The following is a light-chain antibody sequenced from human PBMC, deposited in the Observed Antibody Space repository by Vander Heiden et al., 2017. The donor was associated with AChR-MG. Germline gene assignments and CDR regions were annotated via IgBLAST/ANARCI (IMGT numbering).Light chain of an antibody. J-gene: IGKJ1*01. CDR2: GAS. CDR3: QQYDNWPWT. CDR1: HSVLTN. V-gene: IGKV3-15*01. Sequence: EIVMTQSPATLSVSPGERATLSCRASHSVLTNLAWYQQKPTQAPRLLICGASTRATGIPARFSGSGSGTQFTLTINSLQSEDFAVYYCQQYDNWPWTFGQGTKVEIK.